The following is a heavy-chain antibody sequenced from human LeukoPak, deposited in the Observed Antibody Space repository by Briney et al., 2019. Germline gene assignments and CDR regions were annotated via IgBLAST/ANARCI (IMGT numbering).Heavy chain of an antibody. D-gene: IGHD6-19*01. CDR3: AREGNSGYSNGCFDH. Sequence: GGSLRLSCAASGFTFITYSMHWVRQAPGEGLEWVTVIFYDGSFKFYSDSVKGRFTISRDNSKSTLYLQMNSLRPEDTAVYYCAREGNSGYSNGCFDHWGQGTLVTVSS. J-gene: IGHJ4*02. V-gene: IGHV3-30*03. CDR2: IFYDGSFK. CDR1: GFTFITYS.